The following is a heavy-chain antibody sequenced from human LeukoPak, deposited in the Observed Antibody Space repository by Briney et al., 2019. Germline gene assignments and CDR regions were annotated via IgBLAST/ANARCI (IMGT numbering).Heavy chain of an antibody. Sequence: SETLSLTCAVPGGSTSSSNWWSWVRQPPGKGLEWIGEIYHSGSTNYNPSLKSRVTISVDKSKNQFSLKLSSVTAADTAVYYCARLSLLWFGELFLFDYWGQGTLVTVSS. V-gene: IGHV4-4*02. CDR3: ARLSLLWFGELFLFDY. J-gene: IGHJ4*02. D-gene: IGHD3-10*01. CDR1: GGSTSSSNW. CDR2: IYHSGST.